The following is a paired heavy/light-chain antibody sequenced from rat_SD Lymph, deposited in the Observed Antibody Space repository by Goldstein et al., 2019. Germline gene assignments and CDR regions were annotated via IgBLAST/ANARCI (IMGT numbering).Heavy chain of an antibody. D-gene: IGHD1-2*01. CDR3: TRDHWQIAAISTVFDY. CDR1: GFTFSNYY. V-gene: IGHV5S23*01. Sequence: EVQLVESGGGLVQPGRSLKLSCAASGFTFSNYYMAWVRQAPTKGLEWVASITNSGGSTYYRDSVKGRFTISRDNAKSTLYLQMDSLRSEDTATYYCTRDHWQIAAISTVFDYWGQGVMVTVSS. J-gene: IGHJ2*01. CDR2: ITNSGGST.
Light chain of an antibody. CDR3: QQSWNDPRT. J-gene: IGKJ1*01. Sequence: DTVLTQSPALAVSPGERVSISCRASEGVNSYMHWYQQKPGQQPKLLIYKASNLASGVPARFSGSGSGTDFTLTIDPVEADDTATYFCQQSWNDPRTFGGGTKLELK. CDR2: KAS. V-gene: IGKV3S11*01. CDR1: EGVNSY.